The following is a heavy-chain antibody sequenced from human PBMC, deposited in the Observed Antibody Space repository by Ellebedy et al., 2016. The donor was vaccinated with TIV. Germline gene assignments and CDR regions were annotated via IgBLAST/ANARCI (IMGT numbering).Heavy chain of an antibody. V-gene: IGHV1-69*06. CDR3: AREVGGSGSYGCDY. D-gene: IGHD3-10*01. CDR1: GGTFSSYA. Sequence: SVKVSXXASGGTFSSYAISWVRQAPGQGLEWMGGIIPIFGTANYAQKFQGRVTITADKSTSTAYMELSSLRSEDTAVYYCAREVGGSGSYGCDYWGQGTLVTVSS. CDR2: IIPIFGTA. J-gene: IGHJ4*02.